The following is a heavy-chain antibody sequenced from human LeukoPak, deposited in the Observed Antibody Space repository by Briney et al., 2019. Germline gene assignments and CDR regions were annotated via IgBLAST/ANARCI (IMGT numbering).Heavy chain of an antibody. CDR1: GYTFTGYY. CDR3: AKTRGYSAYPNDY. D-gene: IGHD5-12*01. CDR2: INPNSGGT. V-gene: IGHV1-2*02. J-gene: IGHJ4*02. Sequence: ASVKVSCKASGYTFTGYYMHWVRQAPGQGLEWMGWINPNSGGTNYAQKFQGRVTMTRDTSISTAYMELSRLRSDDTAVYYCAKTRGYSAYPNDYWGQGTLVTVSS.